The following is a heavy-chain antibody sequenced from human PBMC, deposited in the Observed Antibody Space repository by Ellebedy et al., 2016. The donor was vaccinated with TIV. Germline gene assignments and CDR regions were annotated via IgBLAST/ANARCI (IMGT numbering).Heavy chain of an antibody. CDR1: GGSISSYY. Sequence: SETLSLXCTVSGGSISSYYWSWIRQPAGKGLEWIGRIYSSGSTNYNPPLKSRLTMSVDTSNNQFSLKLRSVTAADTAVYFCARGWSYYVEAFDIWGQGTMVTVSS. CDR3: ARGWSYYVEAFDI. J-gene: IGHJ3*02. D-gene: IGHD1-26*01. CDR2: IYSSGST. V-gene: IGHV4-4*07.